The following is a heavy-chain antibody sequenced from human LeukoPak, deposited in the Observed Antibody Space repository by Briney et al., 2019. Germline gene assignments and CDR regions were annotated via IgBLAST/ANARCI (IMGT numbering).Heavy chain of an antibody. CDR3: ARRDYYDSSGYSYYFDY. Sequence: GESLKISCKGSGYSFITYWIGWVRQMPGKGLEWMGIIYPGDSDTRYSPSFQGQVTISADKSISTAYLQWSSLKASDTAMYYCARRDYYDSSGYSYYFDYWGQGTLVTVSS. CDR2: IYPGDSDT. D-gene: IGHD3-22*01. V-gene: IGHV5-51*01. J-gene: IGHJ4*02. CDR1: GYSFITYW.